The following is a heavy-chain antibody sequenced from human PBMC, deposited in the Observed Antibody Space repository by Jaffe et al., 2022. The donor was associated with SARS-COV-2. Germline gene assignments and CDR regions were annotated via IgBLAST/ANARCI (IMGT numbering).Heavy chain of an antibody. CDR1: GFTFSTYE. Sequence: QLVESGGGLVQPGGSLRLSCAASGFTFSTYEMTWVRQAPGKGLEWVSYISGTGVTVHYEDSVKGRFTISRDNAKNTLYLQMDSLRDDDTAVYYCARDRGGSWYYYGMDVWGQGTTVTVSS. D-gene: IGHD6-13*01. CDR2: ISGTGVTV. CDR3: ARDRGGSWYYYGMDV. V-gene: IGHV3-48*03. J-gene: IGHJ6*02.